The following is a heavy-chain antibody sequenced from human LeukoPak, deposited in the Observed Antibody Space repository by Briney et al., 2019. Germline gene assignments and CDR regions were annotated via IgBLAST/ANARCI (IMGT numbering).Heavy chain of an antibody. Sequence: GRSLRLSCAAPGFTFSSYGMHWVRQAPGKGLEGVAVIWYDGSKKYYADSVKGRFTISRDNSKNTLYLQMNSLRVEDTAVYYCARGPGTYYDILTGYYYGDYFDYWGQGTLVTVSS. CDR2: IWYDGSKK. D-gene: IGHD3-9*01. CDR3: ARGPGTYYDILTGYYYGDYFDY. V-gene: IGHV3-33*01. CDR1: GFTFSSYG. J-gene: IGHJ4*02.